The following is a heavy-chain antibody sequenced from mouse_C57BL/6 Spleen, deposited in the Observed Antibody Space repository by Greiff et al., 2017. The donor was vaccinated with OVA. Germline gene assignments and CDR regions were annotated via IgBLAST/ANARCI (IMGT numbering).Heavy chain of an antibody. Sequence: VQLQQPGAELVKPGASVKLSCKASGYTFTSYWMHWVKQRPGQGLEWIGMIHPNSGSTNYNEKFKSKATLTVDKSSSTAYMQLSSLTSEDSAVYYCAGDQVLDSAGYWGFDYWGQGTTLTVSS. CDR3: AGDQVLDSAGYWGFDY. CDR2: IHPNSGST. V-gene: IGHV1-64*01. J-gene: IGHJ2*01. D-gene: IGHD3-2*02. CDR1: GYTFTSYW.